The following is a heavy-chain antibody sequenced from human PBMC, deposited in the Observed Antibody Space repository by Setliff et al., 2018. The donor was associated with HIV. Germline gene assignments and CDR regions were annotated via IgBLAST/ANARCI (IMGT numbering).Heavy chain of an antibody. CDR2: INYDDSYK. V-gene: IGHV3-30*02. CDR1: GFTFSSYG. J-gene: IGHJ4*02. Sequence: LRLSCAASGFTFSSYGMHWVRQAPGKGLEWVSFINYDDSYKFYADSVKGRFTISRDNSKNTLYLQMNSLRADDTAVYYCAKNLYRSPWSPLDYWGQGTLVTVS. CDR3: AKNLYRSPWSPLDY. D-gene: IGHD6-19*01.